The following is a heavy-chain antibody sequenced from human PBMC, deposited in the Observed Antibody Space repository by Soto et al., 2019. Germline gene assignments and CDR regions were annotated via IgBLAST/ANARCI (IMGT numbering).Heavy chain of an antibody. CDR3: AREAAGPYGNDFDY. CDR1: GGSITSSSDY. J-gene: IGHJ4*02. D-gene: IGHD3-10*01. V-gene: IGHV4-39*02. CDR2: IHYSGST. Sequence: SETLSLTCTVSGGSITSSSDYWGWIRQPPGKGLEWIGSIHYSGSTTYNPSLKSRVTMSVDTSKNQFSLKLSSVSVADTAVYYCAREAAGPYGNDFDYWGQGTLVTVSS.